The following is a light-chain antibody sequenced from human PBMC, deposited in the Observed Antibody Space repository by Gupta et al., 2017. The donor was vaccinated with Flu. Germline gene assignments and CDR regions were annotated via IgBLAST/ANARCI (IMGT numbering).Light chain of an antibody. V-gene: IGLV2-11*01. Sequence: QSAPTQPRSVSGSPGQSVTISCTGTSSDVGGYNRVSWYQQRPGKAPKLILYDVTERPSGVPDRFSGSKSGNTASLTISGLHVDEEADYYCSSHAGRVTWVFGTGTTVTVL. CDR3: SSHAGRVTWV. J-gene: IGLJ1*01. CDR1: SSDVGGYNR. CDR2: DVT.